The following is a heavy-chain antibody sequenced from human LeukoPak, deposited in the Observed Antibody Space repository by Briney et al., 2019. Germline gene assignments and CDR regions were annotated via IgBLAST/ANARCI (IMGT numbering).Heavy chain of an antibody. CDR1: GFTFSNFW. V-gene: IGHV3-7*04. Sequence: GGSLRLSCVASGFTFSNFWMSWVRRGPGKGLEWVASIKADGSDKRYLGSVTGRFTISRDNAKESVYLQMNSLRAEDMGVYYCTRVPTSGQSSAWGQGTLVTVAS. CDR2: IKADGSDK. J-gene: IGHJ5*02. D-gene: IGHD3-22*01. CDR3: TRVPTSGQSSA.